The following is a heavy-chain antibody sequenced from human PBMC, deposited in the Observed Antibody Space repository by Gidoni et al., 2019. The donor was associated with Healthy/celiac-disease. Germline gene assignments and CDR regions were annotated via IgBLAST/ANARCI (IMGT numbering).Heavy chain of an antibody. Sequence: PPGKGLEWIGYIYYSGSTNYNPSLKSRDTISVDTSKNQFSLKLSSVTAADTAVYYCARVPPSYYDSSGYFDYWGQGTLVTVSS. D-gene: IGHD3-22*01. CDR2: IYYSGST. CDR3: ARVPPSYYDSSGYFDY. V-gene: IGHV4-59*01. J-gene: IGHJ4*02.